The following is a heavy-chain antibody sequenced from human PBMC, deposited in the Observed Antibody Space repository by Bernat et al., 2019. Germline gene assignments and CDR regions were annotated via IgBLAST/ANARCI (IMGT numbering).Heavy chain of an antibody. J-gene: IGHJ6*02. CDR1: GFTFGDYA. CDR2: IRSKTYGGTT. Sequence: EVQLVESGGGLVQPGQSLRLSCIASGFTFGDYALSWVRQAPGKGLEWVGFIRSKTYGGTTEYAASVRGRFIISRDDSKSIAYLQMNFLKTEDTAVYFCTRVAGTSPHYYYYYAMDVWGQGTTVTVSS. D-gene: IGHD1-7*01. CDR3: TRVAGTSPHYYYYYAMDV. V-gene: IGHV3-49*04.